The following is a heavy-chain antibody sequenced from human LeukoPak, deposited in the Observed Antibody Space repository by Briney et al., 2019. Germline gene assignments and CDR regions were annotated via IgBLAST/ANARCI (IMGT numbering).Heavy chain of an antibody. Sequence: GGSLRLSCAASRFTFSSYSMNWVRQAPGKGLEWVSYISSSGSTIHYADSVKGRFTISRDNPKNTLYLEMNSLRAEDTAVYYCAKRGGSYFDYWGQGTLVTVSS. CDR3: AKRGGSYFDY. D-gene: IGHD1-26*01. V-gene: IGHV3-48*01. J-gene: IGHJ4*02. CDR1: RFTFSSYS. CDR2: ISSSGSTI.